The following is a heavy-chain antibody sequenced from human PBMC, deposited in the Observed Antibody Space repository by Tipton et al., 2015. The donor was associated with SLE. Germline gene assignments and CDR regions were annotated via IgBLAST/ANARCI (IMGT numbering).Heavy chain of an antibody. Sequence: TLSLTCAVYGGSFSGYYWSWIRQPPGKGLEWIGEINHSGSTNYNPSLKSRVTTSVDTSKNQFSLKLSPVTAADTAVYYCARRDFDILTGFYKRGYFDYWGQGTLVTVSS. D-gene: IGHD3-9*01. V-gene: IGHV4-34*01. CDR2: INHSGST. CDR1: GGSFSGYY. J-gene: IGHJ4*02. CDR3: ARRDFDILTGFYKRGYFDY.